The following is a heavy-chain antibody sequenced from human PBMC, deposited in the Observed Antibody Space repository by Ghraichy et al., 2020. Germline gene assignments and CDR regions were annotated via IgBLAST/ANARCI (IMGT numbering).Heavy chain of an antibody. CDR1: GFPFGSYS. CDR2: ITSTSRFI. D-gene: IGHD4-23*01. J-gene: IGHJ6*02. CDR3: ARASTVVRFYYYGGMDV. V-gene: IGHV3-21*06. Sequence: GESLRLSCIGSGFPFGSYSMNWVRQAPGKGLEWVSYITSTSRFISYSASVKGRFTVSRDNAQNSLSLQMKSLRGEDTAVYYCARASTVVRFYYYGGMDVWGQGTTVTVSS.